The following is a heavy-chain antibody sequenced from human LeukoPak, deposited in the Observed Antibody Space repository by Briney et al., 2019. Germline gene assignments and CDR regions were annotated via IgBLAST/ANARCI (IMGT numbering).Heavy chain of an antibody. CDR2: ISGSGGST. CDR3: ARIPDLYYYGSGTYYMDV. V-gene: IGHV3-23*01. CDR1: GFTFSSYG. D-gene: IGHD3-10*01. J-gene: IGHJ6*03. Sequence: GGSLRLSCAASGFTFSSYGMSWVRQAPGKGLEWVSAISGSGGSTYYADSVKGRFTISRDNSKNTLYLQMNSLRAEDTAVYYCARIPDLYYYGSGTYYMDVWGKGTTVTVSS.